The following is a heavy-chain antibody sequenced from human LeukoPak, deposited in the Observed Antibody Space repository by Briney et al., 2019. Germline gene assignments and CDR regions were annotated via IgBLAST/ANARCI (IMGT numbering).Heavy chain of an antibody. CDR3: ARDRLGPSFSVSHFDL. D-gene: IGHD3-3*02. V-gene: IGHV3-20*04. CDR2: INYNGAIT. Sequence: GGSLRLSCATSGFTFVDYGLSWVRRAPGKGLEGLCAINYNGAITDYADSVKGRFTISRHNPKNSLYLRMDSLRAEDTALYYCARDRLGPSFSVSHFDLWGQGTLVTVSS. CDR1: GFTFVDYG. J-gene: IGHJ4*01.